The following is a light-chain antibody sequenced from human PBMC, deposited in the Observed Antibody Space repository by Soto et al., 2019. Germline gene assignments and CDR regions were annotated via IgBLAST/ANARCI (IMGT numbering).Light chain of an antibody. CDR3: SSFTTSGTLL. CDR1: TSDVVSDVY. Sequence: QSALTQPASVSGSPGQSITISCTGTTSDVVSDVYVSWYQQHPGKAPKLILYEVNNRPSGVSNRFSGSKSGNTASLTISGLQAEDEADYFCSSFTTSGTLLFGGGTKLTVL. V-gene: IGLV2-14*01. CDR2: EVN. J-gene: IGLJ2*01.